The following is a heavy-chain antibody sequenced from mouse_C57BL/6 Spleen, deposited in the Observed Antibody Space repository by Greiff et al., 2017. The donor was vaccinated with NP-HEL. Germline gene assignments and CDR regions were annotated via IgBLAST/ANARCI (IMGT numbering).Heavy chain of an antibody. CDR2: INPNNGGT. CDR3: ARLLHGSHYYAMDY. Sequence: VQLQQSGPELVKPGASVKMSCKASGYTFTDYNMHWVKQSHGKSLEWIGYINPNNGGTSYNQKFKGKATLTVNKSSSTAYMELRSLTSEDSAVYYCARLLHGSHYYAMDYWGQGTSVTVSS. J-gene: IGHJ4*01. V-gene: IGHV1-22*01. CDR1: GYTFTDYN. D-gene: IGHD1-1*01.